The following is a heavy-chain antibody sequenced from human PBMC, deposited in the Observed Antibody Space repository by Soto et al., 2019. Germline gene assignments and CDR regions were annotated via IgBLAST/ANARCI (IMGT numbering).Heavy chain of an antibody. CDR1: GGSISSGGYS. CDR3: ARIPSP. V-gene: IGHV4-30-2*01. J-gene: IGHJ5*02. CDR2: IYHSGRT. D-gene: IGHD2-21*01. Sequence: QLQLQESGSGLVKPSETLSLTCAVSGGSISSGGYSWSWIRQPPGKGLEWFGYIYHSGRTYYTSSVQSRFLISVDSPKIQFSLKLSSVTAADTAVYYCARIPSPWGQGTLVTVSS.